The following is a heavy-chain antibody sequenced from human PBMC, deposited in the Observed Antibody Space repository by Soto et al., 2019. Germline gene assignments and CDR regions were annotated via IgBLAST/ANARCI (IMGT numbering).Heavy chain of an antibody. J-gene: IGHJ5*02. V-gene: IGHV3-30-3*01. CDR1: GFTFSSYA. D-gene: IGHD1-26*01. Sequence: GGSLRLSCAASGFTFSSYAMHWVRQAPGKGLEWVAVISYDGSNKYYADSVKGRFTISRDNSKNTLYLQMNSLRAEDTAVYYCARELRHFYQGGVNWFDPWGQGTLVTVSS. CDR2: ISYDGSNK. CDR3: ARELRHFYQGGVNWFDP.